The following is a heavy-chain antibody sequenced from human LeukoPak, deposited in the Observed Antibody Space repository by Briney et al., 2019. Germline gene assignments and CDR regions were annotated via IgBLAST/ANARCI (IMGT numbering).Heavy chain of an antibody. CDR2: ISYSGTT. D-gene: IGHD1-26*01. CDR3: ARDWESLSGRYYVFDI. CDR1: GGSISSYY. Sequence: PSETLSLTCTVSGGSISSYYWSWIRQPPGKGLEWIGYISYSGTTNYNPSLKSRLTISRDTSKNQFSLRLSSVTAADTAVYYCARDWESLSGRYYVFDIWGQGTMVTVSS. V-gene: IGHV4-59*01. J-gene: IGHJ3*02.